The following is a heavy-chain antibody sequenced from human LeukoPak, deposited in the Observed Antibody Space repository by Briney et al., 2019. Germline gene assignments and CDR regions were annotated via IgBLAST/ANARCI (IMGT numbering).Heavy chain of an antibody. Sequence: GGSLRLSCAASGVTFSNYGMHWVRQAPGKGQEWVAFIRYDGSNKYYADSVKGRFTISRDNSKNTLYLQMNSLRPEDAAVYYCARSTSSWFYVDFWGQGTLLTVSS. V-gene: IGHV3-30*02. D-gene: IGHD6-13*01. CDR1: GVTFSNYG. J-gene: IGHJ4*02. CDR3: ARSTSSWFYVDF. CDR2: IRYDGSNK.